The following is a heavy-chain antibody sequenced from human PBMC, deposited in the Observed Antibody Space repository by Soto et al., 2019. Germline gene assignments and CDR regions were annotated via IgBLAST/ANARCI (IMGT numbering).Heavy chain of an antibody. CDR2: ISSSGGSI. J-gene: IGHJ4*02. V-gene: IGHV3-48*01. CDR1: GFTFSSYS. CDR3: AKISNGAATEEFDD. Sequence: GGSLRLSCAASGFTFSSYSMNWVRQAPGKGLEWVSYISSSGGSIYYADSVKGRFTISRDNSKNTLYLQMNSLRAEDTAVYYCAKISNGAATEEFDDWGQGSLVTVSS. D-gene: IGHD6-25*01.